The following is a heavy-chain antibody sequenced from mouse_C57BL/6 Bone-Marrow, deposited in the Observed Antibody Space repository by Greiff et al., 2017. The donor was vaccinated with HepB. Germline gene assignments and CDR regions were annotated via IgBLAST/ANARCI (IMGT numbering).Heavy chain of an antibody. CDR1: GYTFTSYW. J-gene: IGHJ4*01. V-gene: IGHV1-64*01. CDR3: ARSPFITTVVARYAMDY. D-gene: IGHD1-1*01. CDR2: IHPNSGST. Sequence: VQLQQPGAELVKPGASVKLSCKASGYTFTSYWMHWVKQRPGQGLEWIGMIHPNSGSTNYNEKFKSKATLTVDKSSSTAYMQLSSLTSEDSAVYYCARSPFITTVVARYAMDYWGQGTSVTVSS.